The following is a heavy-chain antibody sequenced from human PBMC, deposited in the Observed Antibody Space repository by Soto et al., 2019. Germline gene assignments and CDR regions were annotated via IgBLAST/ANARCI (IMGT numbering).Heavy chain of an antibody. V-gene: IGHV1-3*01. CDR1: GYTFTNYG. CDR2: INAGNAET. J-gene: IGHJ4*02. Sequence: ASVKVSCKASGYTFTNYGIHWVRQGPGQRLEWMVWINAGNAETKYSQKFQGRVTISRDTSARTAYMELISLRSEDTAVYYCAKEEYQFDYWGQGTLVTVSS. D-gene: IGHD2-2*01. CDR3: AKEEYQFDY.